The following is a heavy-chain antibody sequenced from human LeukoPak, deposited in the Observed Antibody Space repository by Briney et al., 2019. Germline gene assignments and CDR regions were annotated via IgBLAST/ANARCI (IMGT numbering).Heavy chain of an antibody. Sequence: SETLSLTCSVSGASINSYYWNWIRQLPGKGLEWIGNTYSSGSTNYNPSLKSRVTISLDTSKYQFSLKMSSVTAADTAVYYCAKDWELGSWGQGTLVTVSS. CDR2: TYSSGST. J-gene: IGHJ5*02. CDR1: GASINSYY. V-gene: IGHV4-59*01. CDR3: AKDWELGS. D-gene: IGHD1-26*01.